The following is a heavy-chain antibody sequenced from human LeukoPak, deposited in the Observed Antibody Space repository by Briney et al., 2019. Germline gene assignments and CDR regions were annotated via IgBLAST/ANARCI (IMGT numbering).Heavy chain of an antibody. CDR2: INPSGGST. CDR1: GYTFTSYY. J-gene: IGHJ4*02. CDR3: AREQSSYSGRSYYFDY. V-gene: IGHV1-46*01. D-gene: IGHD1-26*01. Sequence: ASVKVSCKASGYTFTSYYMHWVRQAPGQGLEWMGIINPSGGSTSYAQKFQGRVTTTRDTSTSTVYMELSSLRSEDTAVYYCAREQSSYSGRSYYFDYWGQGTLVTVSS.